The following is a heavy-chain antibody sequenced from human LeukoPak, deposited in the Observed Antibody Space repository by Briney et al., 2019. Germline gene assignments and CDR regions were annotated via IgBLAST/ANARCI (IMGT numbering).Heavy chain of an antibody. D-gene: IGHD4-17*01. CDR2: INHSGST. CDR3: ARFSTVPTYYYYGMDV. J-gene: IGHJ6*02. CDR1: GGSFSGDY. Sequence: PSETLSLTCAVDGGSFSGDYWSWVRQPPGEGREWMGEINHSGSTNYNPSLKSPVTISAHTSTHPLSLKLSSVTAADTAVYYCARFSTVPTYYYYGMDVWGQGTTVTVYS. V-gene: IGHV4-34*01.